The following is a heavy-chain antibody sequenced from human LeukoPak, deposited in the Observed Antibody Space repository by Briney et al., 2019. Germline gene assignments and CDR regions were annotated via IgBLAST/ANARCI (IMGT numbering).Heavy chain of an antibody. J-gene: IGHJ4*02. CDR1: GFTFSSYS. D-gene: IGHD3-22*01. Sequence: GGSLRLTCAASGFTFSSYSMNWVRQAPGKGLEWVSYISSSSSTIYYADSVKGRFTISRDNAKNSLYLQMNSLRAEDTAVYYCARVEYYYDSSGYYHDYWGQGTLVTVSS. CDR3: ARVEYYYDSSGYYHDY. CDR2: ISSSSSTI. V-gene: IGHV3-48*04.